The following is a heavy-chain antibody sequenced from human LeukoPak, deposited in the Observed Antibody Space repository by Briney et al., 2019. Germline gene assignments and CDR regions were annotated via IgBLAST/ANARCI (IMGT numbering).Heavy chain of an antibody. V-gene: IGHV3-23*01. J-gene: IGHJ4*02. CDR2: ISGSGGST. Sequence: GGSLRLSCAASGFTFDDYAMSWVRQAPGKGLEWVSAISGSGGSTYYADSVKGRFTISRDNSNNTLYLQMNSLRAEDTAVYYCAKSSSRQLSFDYWGQGTLVTVSS. CDR1: GFTFDDYA. D-gene: IGHD2/OR15-2a*01. CDR3: AKSSSRQLSFDY.